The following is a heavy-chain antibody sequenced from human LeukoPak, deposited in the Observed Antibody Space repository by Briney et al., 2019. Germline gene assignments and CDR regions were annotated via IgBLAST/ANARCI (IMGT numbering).Heavy chain of an antibody. V-gene: IGHV3-49*04. CDR1: GFTFGDYA. CDR2: IRSKAYGGTT. CDR3: TRALYYYYGMDV. Sequence: GGSLRLSCTASGFTFGDYAMSWVRQAPGKGLEWVGFIRSKAYGGTTEYAASVKGRFTISRDDSKSIAYLQMNSLKTEDTAVYYCTRALYYYYGMDVWGQGTLVTVSS. J-gene: IGHJ6*02.